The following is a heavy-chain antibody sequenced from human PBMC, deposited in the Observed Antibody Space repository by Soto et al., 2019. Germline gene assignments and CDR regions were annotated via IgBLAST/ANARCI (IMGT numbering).Heavy chain of an antibody. CDR1: GFTFSSYS. CDR2: ISSSSSYI. V-gene: IGHV3-21*01. CDR3: ARGRYYDSRVAFDI. Sequence: EVQLVESGGGLVKPGGSLRLSCAASGFTFSSYSMNWVRQAPGKGLEWVSSISSSSSYIYYADSVKGRFPIARTNDKNPLYLEMNSLRAEDTAVYYCARGRYYDSRVAFDIWGQGTIVTVSS. J-gene: IGHJ3*02. D-gene: IGHD3-22*01.